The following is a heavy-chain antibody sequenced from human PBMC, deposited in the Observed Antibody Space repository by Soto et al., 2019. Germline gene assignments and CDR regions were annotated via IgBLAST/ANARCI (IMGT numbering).Heavy chain of an antibody. CDR1: GGTFSSYA. CDR2: IIPIFGTA. Sequence: QVQLVQSGAEVKKPGSSVKVSCKASGGTFSSYAISWVRQAPGQGLEWMGGIIPIFGTANYAQKFQGRVTITEDESTSKAYMGLSSLRSGDPAVYYCASQPYSGSSLVPPYNWFDPWGQGTLVTVSS. D-gene: IGHD1-26*01. J-gene: IGHJ5*02. CDR3: ASQPYSGSSLVPPYNWFDP. V-gene: IGHV1-69*01.